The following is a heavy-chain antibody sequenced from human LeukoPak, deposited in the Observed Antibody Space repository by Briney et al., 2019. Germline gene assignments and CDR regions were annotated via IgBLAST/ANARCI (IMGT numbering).Heavy chain of an antibody. CDR1: GYTFTSYD. V-gene: IGHV1-2*02. D-gene: IGHD5-18*01. J-gene: IGHJ4*02. CDR2: INPNSGGT. CDR3: ARDVDTAMGTYYFDY. Sequence: ASVTVSCMASGYTFTSYDINWVRQAPGQGLEWMGWINPNSGGTNYAQKFQGRVTMTRDTSISTAYMELSRLRSDDTAVYYCARDVDTAMGTYYFDYWGQGTLVTVSS.